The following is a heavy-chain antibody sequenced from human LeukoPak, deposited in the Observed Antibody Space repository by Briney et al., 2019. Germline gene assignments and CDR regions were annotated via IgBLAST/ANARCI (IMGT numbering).Heavy chain of an antibody. CDR3: ARLGPRRDGYNYVGLIYY. D-gene: IGHD5-24*01. V-gene: IGHV4-39*01. Sequence: PSETLSLTCTVSGGSISSSSYYWGWIRQPPGKGLEWIGSIYYSGSTYYNPSLKSRVTISVDTSKNQFSLKLSSVTAADTAVYYCARLGPRRDGYNYVGLIYYWGQGTLVTVSS. CDR1: GGSISSSSYY. CDR2: IYYSGST. J-gene: IGHJ4*02.